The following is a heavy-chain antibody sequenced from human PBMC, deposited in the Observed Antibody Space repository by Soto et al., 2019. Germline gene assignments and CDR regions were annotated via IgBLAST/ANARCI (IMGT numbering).Heavy chain of an antibody. CDR1: GYTFTSYG. D-gene: IGHD3-3*01. CDR2: ISAYNGNT. CDR3: ARAPVLRFLKWNSHHFDY. J-gene: IGHJ4*02. V-gene: IGHV1-18*04. Sequence: GASVKVSCKASGYTFTSYGISWVRQAPGQGLEWMGWISAYNGNTNYAQKLQGRVTMTTDTSTSTAYMELRSLRSDDTAVYYCARAPVLRFLKWNSHHFDYWGQGTLVTVSS.